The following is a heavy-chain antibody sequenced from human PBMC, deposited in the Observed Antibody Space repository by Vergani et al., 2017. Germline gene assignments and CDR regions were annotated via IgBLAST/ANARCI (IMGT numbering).Heavy chain of an antibody. Sequence: EVQLLESGGGLIQPGGSLRLSCAASGFSVSSNYMSWVRQAPGKGLEWVSVIYRGGSTYYADSVKGRFTISRDNSKNTLYLQMSSLRAEDTAVYYCARDRTGSGSQELLYWGQGTLVTVSS. CDR3: ARDRTGSGSQELLY. CDR2: IYRGGST. CDR1: GFSVSSNY. J-gene: IGHJ4*02. D-gene: IGHD3-10*01. V-gene: IGHV3-53*01.